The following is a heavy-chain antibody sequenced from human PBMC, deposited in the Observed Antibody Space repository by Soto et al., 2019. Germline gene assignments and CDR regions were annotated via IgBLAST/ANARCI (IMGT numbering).Heavy chain of an antibody. CDR2: IDPSDSYT. CDR1: GYSLTSYW. CDR3: ARHSIVVVKSRRGLGNDAFDI. V-gene: IGHV5-10-1*01. Sequence: GESLKISCKGSGYSLTSYWISWVRQMPGKGLEWMGRIDPSDSYTNYSPSFQGHVTISADKSISTAYLQWSSLKASDTAMYYCARHSIVVVKSRRGLGNDAFDIWGQGTMVTVSS. J-gene: IGHJ3*02. D-gene: IGHD3-22*01.